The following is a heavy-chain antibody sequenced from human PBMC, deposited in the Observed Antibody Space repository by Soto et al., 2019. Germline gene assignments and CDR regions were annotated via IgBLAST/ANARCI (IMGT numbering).Heavy chain of an antibody. CDR2: IYYSGST. CDR1: GGSISSSSYY. Sequence: SETLSLTCTVSGGSISSSSYYWGWIRQPPGKGLEWIGSIYYSGSTYYNPSLKSRVTISVDTSKNQFSLKLSSVTAADTAVYYCARDIGFSSSSGFDYWGQGTLVTVSS. V-gene: IGHV4-39*07. CDR3: ARDIGFSSSSGFDY. D-gene: IGHD6-6*01. J-gene: IGHJ4*02.